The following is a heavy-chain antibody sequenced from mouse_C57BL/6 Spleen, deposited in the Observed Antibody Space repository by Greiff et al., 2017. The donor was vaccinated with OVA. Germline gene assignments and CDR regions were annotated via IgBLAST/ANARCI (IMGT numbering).Heavy chain of an antibody. V-gene: IGHV1-69*01. CDR1: GYTFTSYW. CDR3: ARGLYSKGAY. Sequence: VQLQQPGAELVMPGASVKLSCKASGYTFTSYWMHWVKQRPGQGLEWIGEIDPSDSYTNYNQKFKGKSTLTVDKSYSTAYMQLSSLTSEDSAVYYCARGLYSKGAYWGQGTLVTVSA. D-gene: IGHD2-5*01. J-gene: IGHJ3*01. CDR2: IDPSDSYT.